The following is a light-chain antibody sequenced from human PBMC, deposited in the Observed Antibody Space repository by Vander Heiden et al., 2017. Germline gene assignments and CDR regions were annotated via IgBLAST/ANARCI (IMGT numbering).Light chain of an antibody. Sequence: QSVLTQPPSVSAAPGQLVTISCSGGSCNIGAGYDVHCYQQQPGTAPKLLICGNSNRPPGVPDRFSGSKSGASASLAITGLQEDDEADYYCQSYDSSLSGSVFGGGTKLTVL. CDR3: QSYDSSLSGSV. V-gene: IGLV1-40*01. J-gene: IGLJ3*02. CDR1: SCNIGAGYD. CDR2: GNS.